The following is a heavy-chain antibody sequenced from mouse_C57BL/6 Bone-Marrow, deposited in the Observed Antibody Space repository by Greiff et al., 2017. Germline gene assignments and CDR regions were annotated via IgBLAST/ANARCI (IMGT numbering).Heavy chain of an antibody. V-gene: IGHV1-5*01. D-gene: IGHD1-1*01. CDR2: IYPGNSDT. CDR1: GYTFTSYW. Sequence: VQLQQSGTVLARPGASVKMSCKTSGYTFTSYWMHWVKQRPGQGLEWIGAIYPGNSDTSYNQKFKGKAKLTAVTSASTAYMELSSLTNEDSAVYYCTRPPYYYGSSYWYFDVWGTGTTVTVSS. CDR3: TRPPYYYGSSYWYFDV. J-gene: IGHJ1*03.